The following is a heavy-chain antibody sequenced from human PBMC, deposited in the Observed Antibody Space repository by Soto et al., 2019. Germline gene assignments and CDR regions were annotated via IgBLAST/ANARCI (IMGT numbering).Heavy chain of an antibody. D-gene: IGHD3-16*01. CDR3: ARRVGAGKGGSLDY. V-gene: IGHV1-69*02. CDR2: IIPILGIA. Sequence: QVQLVQSGAEVKKPGSSVKVSCKASGGTFSSYTISWVRQAPGQGLEWMGRIIPILGIANYAQKFQGRVTITADKSTSTAYMELSSLRSEDTAVYYCARRVGAGKGGSLDYWGRGTLVTVSS. J-gene: IGHJ4*02. CDR1: GGTFSSYT.